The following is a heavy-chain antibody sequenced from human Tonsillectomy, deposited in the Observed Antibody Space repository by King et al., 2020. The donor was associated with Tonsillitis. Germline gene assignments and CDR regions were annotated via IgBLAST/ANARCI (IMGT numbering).Heavy chain of an antibody. D-gene: IGHD6-19*01. J-gene: IGHJ4*02. CDR3: AKAAVAVAVTPFDY. CDR1: GFTFNNYT. V-gene: IGHV3-23*04. Sequence: VQLVESGVGLVLPGGSLRLSCAASGFTFNNYTSICVRQAPGKGLEWVSTISVSVGSTYFADSLKGRFTISRDNSKNTLYLQMISLRAEDTAVYYCAKAAVAVAVTPFDYWGQGTLVTVSS. CDR2: ISVSVGST.